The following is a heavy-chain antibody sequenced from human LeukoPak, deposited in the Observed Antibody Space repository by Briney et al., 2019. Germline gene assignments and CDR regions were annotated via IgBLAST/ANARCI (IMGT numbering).Heavy chain of an antibody. V-gene: IGHV7-4-1*02. CDR3: ARAATGYDILTGYRAVRGVYWFDP. CDR1: GYTFTSYA. J-gene: IGHJ5*02. D-gene: IGHD3-9*01. CDR2: INTNTGNP. Sequence: ASVKVSCKASGYTFTSYAMNWVRQAPGQGLEWMGWINTNTGNPTYAQGFTGRFVFSLDTSVSTAYLQISSLKAEDTAVYYCARAATGYDILTGYRAVRGVYWFDPWGQGTLVTVSS.